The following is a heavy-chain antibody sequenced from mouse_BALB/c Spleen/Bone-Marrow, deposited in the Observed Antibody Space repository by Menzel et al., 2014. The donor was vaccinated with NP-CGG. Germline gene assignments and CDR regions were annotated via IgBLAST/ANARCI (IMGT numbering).Heavy chain of an antibody. D-gene: IGHD2-4*01. V-gene: IGHV3-2*02. J-gene: IGHJ4*01. CDR2: ISYSGST. Sequence: EVQLVESGPGLVKPSQSLSLTCTVTGYSITSDYAWKWIRQFPGNKLEWMGYISYSGSTSYDPSFQSRISITRDTSKNQFFLQLNSVTTEDTATYYCARPSYFDYDGAMDYGGQGTSVTVSS. CDR3: ARPSYFDYDGAMDY. CDR1: GYSITSDYA.